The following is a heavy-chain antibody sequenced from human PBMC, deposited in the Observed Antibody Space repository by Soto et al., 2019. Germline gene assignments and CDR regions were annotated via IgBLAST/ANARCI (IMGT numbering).Heavy chain of an antibody. Sequence: EVQLLESGGGLVQPGGSLRLSCAVSGFSFSTYGVTWVRQAQGKGLEWVSGVSGGSGVTHYSDSVKGRFTITGDNSKNTVYLNMNSLRVEDTAVYYCAKWNGYGDYWGQGTLVTVSS. CDR3: AKWNGYGDY. V-gene: IGHV3-23*01. J-gene: IGHJ4*02. D-gene: IGHD1-1*01. CDR2: VSGGSGVT. CDR1: GFSFSTYG.